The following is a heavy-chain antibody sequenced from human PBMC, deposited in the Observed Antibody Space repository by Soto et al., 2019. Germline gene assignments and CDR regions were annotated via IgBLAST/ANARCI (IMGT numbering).Heavy chain of an antibody. D-gene: IGHD5-12*01. V-gene: IGHV4-59*08. J-gene: IGHJ4*02. CDR1: GGSISSYY. CDR3: ARREEYSGYGDYYFDY. Sequence: SETLSLTCTVSGGSISSYYWSWIRQPPGKGLEWIGYIYYSGSTNYNPSLKSRVTISVDTSKNQFSLKLSSVTAAGTAVYYCARREEYSGYGDYYFDYWGQGTLVTVSS. CDR2: IYYSGST.